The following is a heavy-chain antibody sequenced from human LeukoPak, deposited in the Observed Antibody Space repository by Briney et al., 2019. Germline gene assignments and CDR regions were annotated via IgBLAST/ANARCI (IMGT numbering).Heavy chain of an antibody. Sequence: WGSLRLSCAASGFTFSSYGMHWVRQAPGKGLEWVSAISGSGGSTYYADSVKGRFTISRDNSKNTLYLQMNSLRAEDTAVYYCAKDATMIVVVIDYWGQGTLVTVSS. CDR2: ISGSGGST. D-gene: IGHD3-22*01. CDR1: GFTFSSYG. CDR3: AKDATMIVVVIDY. V-gene: IGHV3-23*01. J-gene: IGHJ4*02.